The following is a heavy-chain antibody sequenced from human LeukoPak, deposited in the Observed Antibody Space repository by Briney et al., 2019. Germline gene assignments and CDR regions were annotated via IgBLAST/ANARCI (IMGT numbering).Heavy chain of an antibody. Sequence: ASVKVSCKASGHTFTGYYMNWVRQAPGQGLEWMGWINPNSGGTNYAQKFQGRVTMTRDTPISTAYMELSRLRSDDTAVYYCARSYYYDSSGYYDSWGQGTLVTVSS. V-gene: IGHV1-2*02. CDR1: GHTFTGYY. D-gene: IGHD3-22*01. CDR3: ARSYYYDSSGYYDS. CDR2: INPNSGGT. J-gene: IGHJ4*02.